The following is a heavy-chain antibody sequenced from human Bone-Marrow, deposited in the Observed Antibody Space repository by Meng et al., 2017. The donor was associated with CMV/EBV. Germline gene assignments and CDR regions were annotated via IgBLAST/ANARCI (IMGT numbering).Heavy chain of an antibody. J-gene: IGHJ3*02. CDR3: ARDLEGSRPLGAFDI. V-gene: IGHV1-18*01. Sequence: ASVKVSCKASGYTFTSYGISWVRQAPGQGLEWMGWISAYNGNTNYAQKLQGRVTMTTDTSTSTAYMELRSLRSDDTAVYYCARDLEGSRPLGAFDIWGQGTMVTFSS. D-gene: IGHD2-15*01. CDR2: ISAYNGNT. CDR1: GYTFTSYG.